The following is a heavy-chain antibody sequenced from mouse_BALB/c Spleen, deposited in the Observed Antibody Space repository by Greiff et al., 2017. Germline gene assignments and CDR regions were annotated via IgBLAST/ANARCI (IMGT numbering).Heavy chain of an antibody. V-gene: IGHV5-12-1*01. J-gene: IGHJ3*01. Sequence: EVQRVESGGGLVKPGGSLKLSCAASGFAFSSYDMSWVRQTPEKRLEWVAYISSGGGSTYYPDTVKGRFTISRDNAKNTLYLQMSSLKSEDTAMYYCARRAWFAYWGQGTLVTVSA. CDR3: ARRAWFAY. CDR2: ISSGGGST. CDR1: GFAFSSYD.